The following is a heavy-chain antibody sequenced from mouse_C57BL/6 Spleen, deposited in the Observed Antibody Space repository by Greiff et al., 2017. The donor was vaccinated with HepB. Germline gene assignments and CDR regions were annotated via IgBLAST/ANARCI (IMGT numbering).Heavy chain of an antibody. CDR1: GFTFSDYG. CDR2: ISSGSSTI. V-gene: IGHV5-17*01. Sequence: EVQGVESGGGLVKPGGSLKLSCAASGFTFSDYGMHWVRQAPEKGLEWVAYISSGSSTIYYADTVKGRFTISRDNAKNTLFLQMTSLRSEDTAMYYCARPPLYGSSYAWFAYWGQGTLVTVSA. D-gene: IGHD1-1*01. CDR3: ARPPLYGSSYAWFAY. J-gene: IGHJ3*01.